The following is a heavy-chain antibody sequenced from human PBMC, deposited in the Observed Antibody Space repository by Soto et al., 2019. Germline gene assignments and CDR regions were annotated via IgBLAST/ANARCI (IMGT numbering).Heavy chain of an antibody. CDR2: ISYDGNVA. CDR3: AKEGPSTNWYFDY. CDR1: GFTFRNYG. J-gene: IGHJ4*02. Sequence: QVQLVESEGGVVQPGRSLRLSCAASGFTFRNYGMHWVRQAPGKGLEWVTVISYDGNVAYYADSVKGRVTSYRDNSKNTLYLQMYSLRTEDTAVYYCAKEGPSTNWYFDYWGQGTLVTVSS. D-gene: IGHD1-1*01. V-gene: IGHV3-30*18.